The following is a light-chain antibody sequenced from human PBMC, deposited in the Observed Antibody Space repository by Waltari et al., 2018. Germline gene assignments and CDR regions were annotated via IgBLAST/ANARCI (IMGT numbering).Light chain of an antibody. V-gene: IGKV3-11*01. CDR1: EDIGGS. J-gene: IGKJ3*01. Sequence: VLTQSPATLSLSPGDRATISCRASEDIGGSLAWYQQRPGQAPRLLIYEASNRATGIPARFSGSGSGTDFTLTISSLESEDFAVYYCQQRYNWIFTFGPGTQVDI. CDR2: EAS. CDR3: QQRYNWIFT.